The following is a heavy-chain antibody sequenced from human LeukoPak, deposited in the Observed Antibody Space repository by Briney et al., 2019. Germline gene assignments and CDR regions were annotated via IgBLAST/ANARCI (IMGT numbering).Heavy chain of an antibody. CDR1: GFTFSSYG. CDR2: IWYDGSNK. Sequence: PGRSLRLSCAASGFTFSSYGMHWVRQAPGKGLEWAAVIWYDGSNKYYADSVKGRFTISRDNSKNTLYLQMNSLRAEDTAVYYCARNPIAAAGTHNYYYYYMDVWGKGTTVTVSS. CDR3: ARNPIAAAGTHNYYYYYMDV. V-gene: IGHV3-33*01. D-gene: IGHD6-13*01. J-gene: IGHJ6*03.